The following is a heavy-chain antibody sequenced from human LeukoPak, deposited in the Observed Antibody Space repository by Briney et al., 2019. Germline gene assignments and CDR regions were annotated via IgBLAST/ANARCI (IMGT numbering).Heavy chain of an antibody. V-gene: IGHV4-39*07. J-gene: IGHJ6*03. Sequence: SETLSLTCTVSGGSISSSSYYWGWIRQPPGKGLEWIGSIYYSGSTYYNPSLKSRVTISVDTSKNQFSLKLSSVTAADTAVYYCARVPSLQLWFVNYYYYMDVWGKGTTVTVSS. CDR2: IYYSGST. CDR3: ARVPSLQLWFVNYYYYMDV. CDR1: GGSISSSSYY. D-gene: IGHD5-18*01.